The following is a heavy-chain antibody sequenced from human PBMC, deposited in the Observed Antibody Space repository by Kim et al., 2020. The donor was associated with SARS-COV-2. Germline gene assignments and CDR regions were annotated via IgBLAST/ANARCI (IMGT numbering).Heavy chain of an antibody. D-gene: IGHD6-19*01. CDR1: GYALSTYG. CDR3: ARGGIGAGVDY. Sequence: ASVKVSCKASGYALSTYGVNWVRQAPGQGLEWMAWIHPSNGDTNYAQRFKDRVTVTTDTPTSTAFMELRSLTSDDTAFYYCARGGIGAGVDYWGQGTLVSVSS. CDR2: IHPSNGDT. V-gene: IGHV1-18*04. J-gene: IGHJ4*02.